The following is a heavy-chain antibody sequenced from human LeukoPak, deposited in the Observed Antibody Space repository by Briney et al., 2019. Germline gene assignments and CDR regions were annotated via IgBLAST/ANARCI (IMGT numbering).Heavy chain of an antibody. D-gene: IGHD6-19*01. CDR3: ARDGHQWLVHDC. CDR1: GFTFSSYS. Sequence: GGSLRLSCAASGFTFSSYSMNWVRQAPGKGLEWVSAISSGSKYIYYADLVKGRFTISRDNAKNSLYLQMNSLRAEDTAVYYCARDGHQWLVHDCWGQGTLVTVSS. CDR2: ISSGSKYI. V-gene: IGHV3-21*01. J-gene: IGHJ4*02.